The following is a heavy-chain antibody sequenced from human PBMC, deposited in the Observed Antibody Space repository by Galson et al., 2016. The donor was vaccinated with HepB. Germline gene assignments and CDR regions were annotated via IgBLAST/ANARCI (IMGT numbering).Heavy chain of an antibody. V-gene: IGHV3-74*01. Sequence: SLRLSCAASGFTFSTYWMHWVRQAPGKGLVWVSRVNSDGSSTGFADSVKGRFTISRDNAKNTLYLQMNSLRAEDTAVYYCASSVRGSGSPTGGYWGQGILVTVSS. J-gene: IGHJ4*02. CDR3: ASSVRGSGSPTGGY. CDR2: VNSDGSST. D-gene: IGHD3-10*01. CDR1: GFTFSTYW.